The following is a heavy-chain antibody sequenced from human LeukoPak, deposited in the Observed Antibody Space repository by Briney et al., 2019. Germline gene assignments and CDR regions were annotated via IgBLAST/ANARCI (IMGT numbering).Heavy chain of an antibody. V-gene: IGHV3-30*02. J-gene: IGHJ4*02. CDR1: GFTFSSYG. Sequence: LGGSLRLSCAASGFTFSSYGMHWVRQAPGKGLEWVAFIRYDGSNKYYADSVKGRFTISRDNSKNTLYLQMNSLRAEDTAVYYCAKDMTPFFYGSGRDYFDYWGQGTLVTVSS. D-gene: IGHD3-10*01. CDR3: AKDMTPFFYGSGRDYFDY. CDR2: IRYDGSNK.